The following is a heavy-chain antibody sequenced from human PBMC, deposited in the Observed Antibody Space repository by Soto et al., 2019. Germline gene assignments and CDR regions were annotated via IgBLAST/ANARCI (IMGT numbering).Heavy chain of an antibody. CDR3: ARVAIAAAALYYYYYGIDV. CDR1: GGSISSSNW. V-gene: IGHV4-4*02. Sequence: WETLSLTCAVSGGSISSSNWRSWVRQPPGKGLEWIGEIYHSGSTNYNPSLKSRVTISVDKSKNQFSLKLSSVTAADTAVYYCARVAIAAAALYYYYYGIDVWGQGTTVTVSS. J-gene: IGHJ6*02. D-gene: IGHD6-13*01. CDR2: IYHSGST.